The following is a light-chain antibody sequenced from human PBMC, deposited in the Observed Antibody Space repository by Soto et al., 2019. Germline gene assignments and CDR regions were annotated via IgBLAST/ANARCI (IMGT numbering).Light chain of an antibody. Sequence: DIVMTQSPDSLAVSLGEKATINCKSSESILYRSNNKNYLGWYQLKPGQPPKLLISWASTRESGVPDRFSGSGSGTDFTLTISSLQAEDVAVYCCQQHHTTPLTFGQGTKVEVK. J-gene: IGKJ1*01. V-gene: IGKV4-1*01. CDR3: QQHHTTPLT. CDR1: ESILYRSNNKNY. CDR2: WAS.